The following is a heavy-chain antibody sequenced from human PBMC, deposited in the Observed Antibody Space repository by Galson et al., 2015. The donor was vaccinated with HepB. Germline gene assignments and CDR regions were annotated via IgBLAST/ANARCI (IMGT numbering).Heavy chain of an antibody. CDR2: INAGNGNT. J-gene: IGHJ4*02. CDR1: GYTFTRYA. CDR3: ARGAPAGVWDY. Sequence: SVKVSCKASGYTFTRYAMHWVRQAPGQRLEWMGWINAGNGNTKYSQKFQGRVTITRDTSASTAYMELSSLRSEDTAVYYCARGAPAGVWDYWGQGTLVTVSS. D-gene: IGHD3-16*01. V-gene: IGHV1-3*01.